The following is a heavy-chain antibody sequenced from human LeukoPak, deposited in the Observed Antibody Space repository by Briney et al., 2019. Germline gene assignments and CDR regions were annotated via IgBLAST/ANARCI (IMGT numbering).Heavy chain of an antibody. Sequence: SETLSLTCAVSGYSISSGYYWGWIRQPPGKGLEWSGSIYHSGSTYYNPSLKSRVTISVDTSKNQFSLKLSSVTAAATPVYCFARLRDFGWGSYRNYWGQGTLVTVSS. CDR3: ARLRDFGWGSYRNY. V-gene: IGHV4-38-2*01. D-gene: IGHD3-16*02. CDR1: GYSISSGYY. J-gene: IGHJ4*02. CDR2: IYHSGST.